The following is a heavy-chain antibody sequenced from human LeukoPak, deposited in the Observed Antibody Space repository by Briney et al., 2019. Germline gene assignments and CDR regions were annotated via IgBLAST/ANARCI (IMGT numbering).Heavy chain of an antibody. CDR2: ISSSSSYI. V-gene: IGHV3-21*01. Sequence: GGSLRLSCAASGFTVSSNYMNWVRQAPGKGLEWVSSISSSSSYIYYADSVKGRFTISRDNAKNSLYLQMNSLRAEDTAVYYCVRRSPIDYWGQGTLVTVSS. CDR3: VRRSPIDY. J-gene: IGHJ4*02. D-gene: IGHD5-24*01. CDR1: GFTVSSNY.